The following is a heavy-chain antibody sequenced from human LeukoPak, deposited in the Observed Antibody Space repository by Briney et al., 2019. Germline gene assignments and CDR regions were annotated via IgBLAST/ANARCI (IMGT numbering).Heavy chain of an antibody. Sequence: GGSLRLSCAASGFTFSSYAMHWVRQAPGKGLEWVAVISYDGSNKYYADSVKGRFTISRDNSKNTLYLQMNSLRAEYTAVYYCARARGSYSLHDAFDIWGQGTMVTVSS. CDR1: GFTFSSYA. D-gene: IGHD1-26*01. CDR2: ISYDGSNK. V-gene: IGHV3-30*04. J-gene: IGHJ3*02. CDR3: ARARGSYSLHDAFDI.